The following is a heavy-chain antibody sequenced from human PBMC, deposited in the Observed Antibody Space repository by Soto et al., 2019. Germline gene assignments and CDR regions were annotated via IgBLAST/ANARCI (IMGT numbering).Heavy chain of an antibody. J-gene: IGHJ4*02. D-gene: IGHD3-22*01. CDR2: IIPIFGTA. Sequence: ASVKVSCKASGGTFSSYAISWVRQAPGQGLEWMGGIIPIFGTANYAQKFQGRVTITADKSTSTAYMELSSLRSEDTAVYYCARDPTYYYDSSGPPTADYWGQGTLVTVSS. V-gene: IGHV1-69*06. CDR3: ARDPTYYYDSSGPPTADY. CDR1: GGTFSSYA.